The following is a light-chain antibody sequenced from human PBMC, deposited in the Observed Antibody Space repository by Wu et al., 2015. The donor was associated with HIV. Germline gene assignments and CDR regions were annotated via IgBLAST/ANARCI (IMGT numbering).Light chain of an antibody. CDR3: QQYHNWPFT. J-gene: IGKJ3*01. CDR2: DAS. CDR1: QSVRNY. V-gene: IGKV3-11*01. Sequence: EIVLTQSPATLSLSPGERATLSCRASQSVRNYLAWFQQKPGQAPRLLIYDASNRATGIPARFSGSGSGTEFTLTIGDMQSEDFAIYYCQQYHNWPFTFGPGTKVDIK.